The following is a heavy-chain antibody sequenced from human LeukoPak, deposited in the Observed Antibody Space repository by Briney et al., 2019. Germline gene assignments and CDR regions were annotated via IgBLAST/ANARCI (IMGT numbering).Heavy chain of an antibody. CDR2: ISYDGSNK. CDR3: ARDGGVDRLGVAVTDGFDP. V-gene: IGHV3-30-3*01. CDR1: GFTFSSYA. Sequence: SGGSLRLSCAASGFTFSSYAMHWVRQAPGKGLEWVAVISYDGSNKYYADSVKGRFTISRDNSKNTLYLQMNSLRAEDTAVYYCARDGGVDRLGVAVTDGFDPWGQGTLVTVSS. D-gene: IGHD6-19*01. J-gene: IGHJ5*02.